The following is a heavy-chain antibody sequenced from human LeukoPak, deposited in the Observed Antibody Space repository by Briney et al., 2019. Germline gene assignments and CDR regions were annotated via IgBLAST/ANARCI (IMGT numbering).Heavy chain of an antibody. J-gene: IGHJ4*02. CDR3: ARGSAALYYFDF. V-gene: IGHV3-33*01. CDR2: VCYDGSDI. Sequence: GRSLRLSCAASGFTFSSYGMHWVRQAPGKGLEWVALVCYDGSDIYYADSVKGRFIISRDNSKNTLYLQMNTLRAEDTAVYYCARGSAALYYFDFWGQGTLLTVSS. CDR1: GFTFSSYG. D-gene: IGHD2-2*01.